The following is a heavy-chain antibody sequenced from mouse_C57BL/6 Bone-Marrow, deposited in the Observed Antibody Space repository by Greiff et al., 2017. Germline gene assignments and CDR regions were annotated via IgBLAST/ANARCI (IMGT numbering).Heavy chain of an antibody. Sequence: VQLQQSGAELARPGASVKLSCKASGYTFTSYGISWVKQRTGQGLEWIGEIYPRSGNTYYNEKFKGKATLTADKSSSTAYMELRSLTSEDSAVYYCATPYYSTLYYAMDYWGQGTSVTVSS. CDR1: GYTFTSYG. J-gene: IGHJ4*01. CDR3: ATPYYSTLYYAMDY. CDR2: IYPRSGNT. V-gene: IGHV1-81*01. D-gene: IGHD2-5*01.